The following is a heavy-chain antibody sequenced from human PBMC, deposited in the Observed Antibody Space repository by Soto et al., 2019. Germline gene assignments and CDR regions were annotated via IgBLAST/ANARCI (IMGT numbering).Heavy chain of an antibody. D-gene: IGHD6-6*01. CDR3: ARDKLVHYYFDY. CDR1: GYTFTSYG. V-gene: IGHV1-18*01. Sequence: ASVKVSCKASGYTFTSYGISWVRQAPGQGLEWMGWISAYNGNTNYAQKLQGRVTMTTDTSTSTVYMELRSLRSDDTAVYYCARDKLVHYYFDYWGQGTLVTVSS. CDR2: ISAYNGNT. J-gene: IGHJ4*02.